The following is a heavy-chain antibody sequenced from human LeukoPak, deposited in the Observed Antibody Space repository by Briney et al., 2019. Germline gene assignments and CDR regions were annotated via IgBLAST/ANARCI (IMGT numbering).Heavy chain of an antibody. J-gene: IGHJ4*02. D-gene: IGHD3-22*01. CDR1: GGSISSHY. Sequence: PSETLSLTCTVSGGSISSHYWSWIRQPPGKGLEWIGYIYYSGSTNYNPSLKSRVTISVDTSKNQFSLKLSSVTAADTAVYYCASLPYYYDSSGRDYWGQGILVTVSS. CDR3: ASLPYYYDSSGRDY. CDR2: IYYSGST. V-gene: IGHV4-59*11.